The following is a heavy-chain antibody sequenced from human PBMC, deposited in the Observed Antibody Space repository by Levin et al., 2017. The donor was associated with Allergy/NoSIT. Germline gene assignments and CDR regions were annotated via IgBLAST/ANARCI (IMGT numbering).Heavy chain of an antibody. CDR2: INHSGST. V-gene: IGHV4-34*01. Sequence: SETLSLTCAVYGGSFSGYYWSWIRQPPGKGLEWIGEINHSGSTNYNPSLKSRVTISVDTSKNQFSLKLSSVTAADTAVYYCARVGFGAVATLGGLFDPWGQGTLVTVSS. CDR3: ARVGFGAVATLGGLFDP. CDR1: GGSFSGYY. J-gene: IGHJ5*02. D-gene: IGHD6-19*01.